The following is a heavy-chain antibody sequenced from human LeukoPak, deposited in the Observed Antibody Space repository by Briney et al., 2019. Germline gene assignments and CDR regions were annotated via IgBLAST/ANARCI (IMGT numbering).Heavy chain of an antibody. D-gene: IGHD3-10*01. V-gene: IGHV3-23*02. Sequence: GGSLRFSGAASGFTYSNYAMRWDLPARGQGLVWVLSIDYSGGITKHRDSMKDRFTISIDNSKNTLYMQMSSLRAEDTAIYYCARVPYSDYGSGRPTLVVCGQGTTVAVS. J-gene: IGHJ6*02. CDR3: ARVPYSDYGSGRPTLVV. CDR1: GFTYSNYA. CDR2: IDYSGGIT.